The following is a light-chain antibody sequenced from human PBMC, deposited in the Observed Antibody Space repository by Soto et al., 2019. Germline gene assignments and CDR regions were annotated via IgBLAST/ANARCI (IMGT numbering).Light chain of an antibody. V-gene: IGKV1-39*01. J-gene: IGKJ1*01. CDR3: QQSYSTPRKT. Sequence: DIQMPQSPSSLSASVGDRVTITCRASQSISSYLHWYQQKPGKAPKLLIYAASSLQSGVPSRFRGSGSGTDFTLTISSLQPEDFATYYCQQSYSTPRKTFGQGTKVEI. CDR2: AAS. CDR1: QSISSY.